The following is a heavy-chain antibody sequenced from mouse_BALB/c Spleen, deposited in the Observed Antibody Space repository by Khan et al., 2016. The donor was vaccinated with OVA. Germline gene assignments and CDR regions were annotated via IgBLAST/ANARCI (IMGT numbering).Heavy chain of an antibody. CDR1: GYSITSNYA. J-gene: IGHJ4*01. V-gene: IGHV3-2*02. CDR2: ISYSGST. Sequence: VQLQESGPGLVKPSQSLSLTCTVNGYSITSNYAWNWIRQFPGNKLEWMGYISYSGSTNYNPSLKSRLSITRDTSKNQFFLLLHSVTTEDSATDYCARGNYYGYALDYWGQGTSVTVSS. CDR3: ARGNYYGYALDY. D-gene: IGHD1-1*01.